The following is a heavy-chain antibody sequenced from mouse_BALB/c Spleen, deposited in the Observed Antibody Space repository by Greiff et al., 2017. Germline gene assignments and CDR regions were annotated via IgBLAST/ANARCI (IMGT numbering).Heavy chain of an antibody. V-gene: IGHV14-3*02. CDR1: GFNIKDTY. CDR2: IDPANGNT. Sequence: VHVKQSGAELVKPGASVKLSCTASGFNIKDTYMHWVKQRPEQGLEWIGRIDPANGNTKYDPKFQGKATITADTSSNTAYLQLSSLTSEDTAVYYCARDGNYYFDYWGQGTTLTVSS. J-gene: IGHJ2*01. CDR3: ARDGNYYFDY. D-gene: IGHD2-1*01.